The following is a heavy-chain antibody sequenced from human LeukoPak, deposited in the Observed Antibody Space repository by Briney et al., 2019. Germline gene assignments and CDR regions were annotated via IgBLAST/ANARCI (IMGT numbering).Heavy chain of an antibody. CDR2: IKQDGSEK. CDR1: GFTFSPYW. V-gene: IGHV3-7*05. CDR3: ARGGYAGAMDV. J-gene: IGHJ6*02. D-gene: IGHD3-22*01. Sequence: GGSLRLSCAASGFTFSPYWMNWVRQAPGKGREWVANIKQDGSEKYYVDSVKGRITISRDKANNSLYLQMNSLRAEDTAVYYCARGGYAGAMDVWGQGTTVTVSS.